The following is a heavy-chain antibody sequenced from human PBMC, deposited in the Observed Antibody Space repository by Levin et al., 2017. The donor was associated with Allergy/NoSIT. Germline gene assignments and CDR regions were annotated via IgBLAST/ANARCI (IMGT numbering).Heavy chain of an antibody. Sequence: GESLKISCAASGFTFSDYWMSWARQAPGKGLEWVANIKRDGSEKYYVDYLKGRFTISRDNARNSLYLQMNSLRAEDTAVYYCVKLAVADKNWHFALWGRGTLVTVSS. CDR2: IKRDGSEK. V-gene: IGHV3-7*03. D-gene: IGHD6-19*01. CDR3: VKLAVADKNWHFAL. CDR1: GFTFSDYW. J-gene: IGHJ2*01.